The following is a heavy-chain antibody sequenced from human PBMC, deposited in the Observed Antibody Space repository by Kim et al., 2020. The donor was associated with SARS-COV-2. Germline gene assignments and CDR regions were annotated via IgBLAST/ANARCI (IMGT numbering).Heavy chain of an antibody. CDR2: ISAYNGNT. V-gene: IGHV1-18*04. Sequence: ASVKVSCKASGYTFTSYGISWVRQAPGQGLEWMGWISAYNGNTNYAQKLQGRVTMTTDTSTSTAYMELRSLRSDDTAVYYCARDGIAASYYYYGIDVWGQGTTVTVSS. CDR3: ARDGIAASYYYYGIDV. CDR1: GYTFTSYG. J-gene: IGHJ6*02. D-gene: IGHD6-13*01.